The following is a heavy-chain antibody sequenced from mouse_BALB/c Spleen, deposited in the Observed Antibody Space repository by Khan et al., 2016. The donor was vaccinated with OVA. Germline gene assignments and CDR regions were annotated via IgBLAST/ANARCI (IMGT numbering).Heavy chain of an antibody. Sequence: QVQLQQSGAELARPGASVKLSCKASGYTFTSYWMQWVKQRPGQGLEWFGAIYPGDGDTRYTQKLKGKATLTADKSSSTAYMQLSSLASEDSAVYYCARGEDFDVWGAGTTVTVSS. CDR3: ARGEDFDV. V-gene: IGHV1-87*01. CDR1: GYTFTSYW. J-gene: IGHJ1*01. CDR2: IYPGDGDT.